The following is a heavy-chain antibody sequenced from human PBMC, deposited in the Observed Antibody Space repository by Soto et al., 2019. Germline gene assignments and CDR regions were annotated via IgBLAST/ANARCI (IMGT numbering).Heavy chain of an antibody. V-gene: IGHV3-7*01. CDR3: ARDYEFGFDI. Sequence: EVQLVESGGGLVQPGGSLRLSCEASAFTLSSYWMSWVRQAPGKGLEWVANIKPDGSEKYYVDSVKGRFTISRDKTKNSLYLQMSTLRPEDTAIYYCARDYEFGFDIWGQGTLVTVSS. CDR2: IKPDGSEK. CDR1: AFTLSSYW. D-gene: IGHD3-22*01. J-gene: IGHJ3*02.